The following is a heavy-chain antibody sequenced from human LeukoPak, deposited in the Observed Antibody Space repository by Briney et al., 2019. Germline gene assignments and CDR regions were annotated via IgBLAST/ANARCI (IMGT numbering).Heavy chain of an antibody. CDR1: GASISSYY. J-gene: IGHJ4*02. CDR2: IYYSGST. D-gene: IGHD1-26*01. V-gene: IGHV4-59*08. Sequence: SETLSLTCTVSGASISSYYWSWIRQPPGKGLEWIGYIYYSGSTNYNPSLKSRVTISVDTSKNQFSLKLSSVTAADTAVYYCARVGSYYDYWGQGTLVTVSS. CDR3: ARVGSYYDY.